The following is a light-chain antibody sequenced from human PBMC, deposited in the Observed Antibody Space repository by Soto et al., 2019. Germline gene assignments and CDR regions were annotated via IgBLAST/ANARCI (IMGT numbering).Light chain of an antibody. J-gene: IGLJ2*01. V-gene: IGLV3-21*04. CDR1: NIGSKS. CDR2: YDS. CDR3: QVWDSSSDHPGVV. Sequence: SYELTQPPSVSVAPGKTARITCGGNNIGSKSVHWYQQKPGQAPVLVIYYDSDRPSRIPERFSGSNSGNTATLTIRRVEAGDEADYYCQVWDSSSDHPGVVFGGGTKLTVL.